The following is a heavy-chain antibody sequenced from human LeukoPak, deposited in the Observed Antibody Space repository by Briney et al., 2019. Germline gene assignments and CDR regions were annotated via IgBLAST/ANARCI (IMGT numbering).Heavy chain of an antibody. V-gene: IGHV4-38-2*01. CDR1: GYSISSGYY. CDR3: ARRDGKIFDY. J-gene: IGHJ4*02. D-gene: IGHD5-24*01. Sequence: SETLSLTCVVSGYSISSGYYWGWIRQPPGKGLEWIGNIYQTGTTYYNPSLKSRVTISADTSKNQLSLKLSSVTAADTAVYYCARRDGKIFDYWGQGTLVTVSS. CDR2: IYQTGTT.